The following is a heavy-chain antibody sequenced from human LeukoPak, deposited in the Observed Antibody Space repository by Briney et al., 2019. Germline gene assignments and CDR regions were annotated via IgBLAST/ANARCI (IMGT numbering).Heavy chain of an antibody. CDR2: IYYSGNT. CDR1: GGSISSSSYY. Sequence: SETLSLTCTVSGGSISSSSYYWGWIRQPPGKGLEWIGSIYYSGNTYYNPSLKSRVTVSVDTSKNQFSLKLTSVTAADVAVYYCATKKWNYYFDSWGQGTLVTVSS. V-gene: IGHV4-39*01. J-gene: IGHJ4*02. D-gene: IGHD1-7*01. CDR3: ATKKWNYYFDS.